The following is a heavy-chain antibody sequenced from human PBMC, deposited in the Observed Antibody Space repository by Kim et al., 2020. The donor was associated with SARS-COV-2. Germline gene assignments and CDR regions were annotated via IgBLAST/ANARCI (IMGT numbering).Heavy chain of an antibody. CDR1: GYTFTSYY. CDR3: ARASGRVGSSGYYST. Sequence: ASVKVSCKASGYTFTSYYMHWVRQAPGQGLEWMGIINPSGGSTSYAQKFQGRVTMTRDTSTSTVYMELSSLRSEDTAVYYCARASGRVGSSGYYSTWGQGTLVTVSS. V-gene: IGHV1-46*01. J-gene: IGHJ5*02. D-gene: IGHD3-22*01. CDR2: INPSGGST.